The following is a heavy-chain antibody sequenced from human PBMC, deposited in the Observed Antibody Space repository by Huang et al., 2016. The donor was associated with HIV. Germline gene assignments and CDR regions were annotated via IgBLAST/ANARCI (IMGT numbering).Heavy chain of an antibody. D-gene: IGHD2-2*01. J-gene: IGHJ3*02. CDR2: LCYSVRT. Sequence: QLQLQESGPGLVKPSETLSLTCSVSGGSISSSSYFWGWIRQPPGKGLEWIGRLCYSVRTYDNPSRKSRVTISVDTSTTQFSRRLSSVTAADTSVYYCARHMDCSSSSCLAGGHERGPFDMWGQGTMVTVSS. CDR3: ARHMDCSSSSCLAGGHERGPFDM. V-gene: IGHV4-39*01. CDR1: GGSISSSSYF.